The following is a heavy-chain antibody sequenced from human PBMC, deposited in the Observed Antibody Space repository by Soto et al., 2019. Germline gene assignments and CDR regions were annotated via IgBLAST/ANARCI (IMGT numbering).Heavy chain of an antibody. CDR1: GFTFSSHA. V-gene: IGHV3-23*01. D-gene: IGHD6-19*01. J-gene: IGHJ5*02. CDR2: ISGSGGST. Sequence: VGSLRLPCAASGFTFSSHAISWVLQAPGKGLEWVSAISGSGGSTYYADSVKGRFTISRDNSKNTLYLQMNSLRAEDTAVYYCAKDLQTIAVAGPNWFDTWGQGTLVTV. CDR3: AKDLQTIAVAGPNWFDT.